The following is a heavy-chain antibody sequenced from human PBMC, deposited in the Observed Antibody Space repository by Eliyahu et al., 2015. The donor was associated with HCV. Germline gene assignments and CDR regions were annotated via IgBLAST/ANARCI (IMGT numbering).Heavy chain of an antibody. CDR1: GFTFSGYS. CDR3: ARDSGYCSDTSCYGNWFDP. D-gene: IGHD2-2*01. Sequence: EVQLVESGGGLVQPGGSLRLSCAVSGFTFSGYSMNWVRQAPGKGLEWISYVSSSGKTIHYADSVKGRFTISRDNAKNSLYLQMNSLRDDDTAVYYCARDSGYCSDTSCYGNWFDPWGQGTLVTVSS. CDR2: VSSSGKTI. V-gene: IGHV3-48*02. J-gene: IGHJ5*02.